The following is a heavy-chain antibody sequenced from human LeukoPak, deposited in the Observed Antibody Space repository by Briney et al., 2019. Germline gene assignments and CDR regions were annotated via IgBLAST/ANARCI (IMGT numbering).Heavy chain of an antibody. CDR3: ARGVGYYYGSGNNWFDP. V-gene: IGHV1-2*02. CDR2: INPNSGGT. Sequence: ASVKVSCKASGYAFTGYYMHWVRQAPGHGLEWMGWINPNSGGTNYAQKFQGRLTMTRDTSISTAYMELSRLRSDDTAVYSCARGVGYYYGSGNNWFDPWGQGTLVTVSS. CDR1: GYAFTGYY. D-gene: IGHD3-10*01. J-gene: IGHJ5*02.